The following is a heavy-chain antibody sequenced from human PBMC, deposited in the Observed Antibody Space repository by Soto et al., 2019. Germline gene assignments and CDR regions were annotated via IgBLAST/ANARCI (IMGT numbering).Heavy chain of an antibody. CDR1: GFTFSSYA. CDR3: ARRGSGSYYDY. Sequence: EVQLLESGGGLVQPGGSLRLSCAASGFTFSSYAMRWVRQAPVKGLEWVSAISGSGGSTYYADSVKGGFTISRDNSENTLYLQMNSLRAEDTAVYYCARRGSGSYYDYWGQGTLVTVSS. CDR2: ISGSGGST. V-gene: IGHV3-23*01. D-gene: IGHD1-26*01. J-gene: IGHJ4*02.